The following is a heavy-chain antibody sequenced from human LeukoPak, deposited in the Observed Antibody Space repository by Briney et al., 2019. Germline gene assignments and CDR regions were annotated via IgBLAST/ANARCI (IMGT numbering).Heavy chain of an antibody. J-gene: IGHJ4*02. Sequence: GGSLRLSCAASGFTVSSNYMSWVRQAPGKGLEWVSVIYSGGSTYYADSVKGRFTIPRDNSKNTLYLQMNSLRAEDTAVYYCARDEFGTYSLDYWGQGTLVTVSS. CDR2: IYSGGST. CDR3: ARDEFGTYSLDY. CDR1: GFTVSSNY. D-gene: IGHD2-21*01. V-gene: IGHV3-53*01.